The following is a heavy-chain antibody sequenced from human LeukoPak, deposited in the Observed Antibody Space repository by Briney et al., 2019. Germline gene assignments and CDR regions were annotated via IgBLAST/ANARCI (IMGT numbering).Heavy chain of an antibody. V-gene: IGHV4-30-4*01. Sequence: SETLSLTCTVSGGSISSGDYYWSWIRQPPGKGLEWTGYIYYSGSTYYNPSLKSRVTISVDTSKNQFSLKLSSVTAADTAVYYCARVEIGIGALFDYWGQGTLVTVSS. J-gene: IGHJ4*02. D-gene: IGHD3-10*01. CDR2: IYYSGST. CDR1: GGSISSGDYY. CDR3: ARVEIGIGALFDY.